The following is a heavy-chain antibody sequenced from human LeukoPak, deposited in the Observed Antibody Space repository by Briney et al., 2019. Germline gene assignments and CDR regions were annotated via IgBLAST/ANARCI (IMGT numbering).Heavy chain of an antibody. CDR2: INPNSGGT. CDR3: ARDRKDYDSSGYYRPIDY. Sequence: ASVKVSCKASGGTFSSYAISWVRQAPGQGLEWMGRINPNSGGTNYAQKFQGRVTMTRDTSISTAYMELSRLRSDDTAVYYCARDRKDYDSSGYYRPIDYWGQGTLVTVSS. D-gene: IGHD3-22*01. CDR1: GGTFSSYA. V-gene: IGHV1-2*06. J-gene: IGHJ4*02.